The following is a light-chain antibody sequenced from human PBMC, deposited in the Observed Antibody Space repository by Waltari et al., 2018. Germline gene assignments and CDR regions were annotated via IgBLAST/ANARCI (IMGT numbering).Light chain of an antibody. CDR1: KLGDKY. V-gene: IGLV3-1*01. CDR3: QAWDSSTRYV. J-gene: IGLJ1*01. CDR2: QDT. Sequence: SYELTQPPSVSVSAGQTASITCSGDKLGDKYACWYQRKPGQSPVLVIYQDTQRPSGIPERFSGSSSGNTTTLTIGGTQAMDEADYYCQAWDSSTRYVFGSGTKVTVL.